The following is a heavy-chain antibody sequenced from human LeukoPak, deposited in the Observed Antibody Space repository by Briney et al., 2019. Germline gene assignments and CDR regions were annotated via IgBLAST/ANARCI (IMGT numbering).Heavy chain of an antibody. CDR2: MNQDGSEK. D-gene: IGHD3-3*01. V-gene: IGHV3-7*01. Sequence: GGSLRLSCAASGFTFSSYWMSWVRQAPGKGLEWVANMNQDGSEKYYVDSVKGRFTISRDNAKNSLYLQMNTLRPEDTAVYYCARERQNKDFWSGGDYWGQGTLVTVSS. CDR1: GFTFSSYW. J-gene: IGHJ4*02. CDR3: ARERQNKDFWSGGDY.